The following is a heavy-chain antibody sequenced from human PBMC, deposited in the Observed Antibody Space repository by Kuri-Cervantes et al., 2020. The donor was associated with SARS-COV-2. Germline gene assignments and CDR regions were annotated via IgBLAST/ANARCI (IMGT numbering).Heavy chain of an antibody. Sequence: SETLSLTCTVSGGSISSYYWSWIRQPAGKGLEWIGRIYTSGSTNYNPSLKSRVTMSVDTSKNQFSLKLSSVTAADTAVYYCVRAPRDYVWGSSNYYYMDVWGKGTTVTVSS. CDR1: GGSISSYY. J-gene: IGHJ6*03. D-gene: IGHD3-16*01. V-gene: IGHV4-4*07. CDR3: VRAPRDYVWGSSNYYYMDV. CDR2: IYTSGST.